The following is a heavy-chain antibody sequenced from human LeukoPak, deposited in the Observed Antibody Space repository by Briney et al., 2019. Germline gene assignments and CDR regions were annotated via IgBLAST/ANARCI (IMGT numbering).Heavy chain of an antibody. V-gene: IGHV3-30-3*01. CDR1: RFTFSSYA. Sequence: GGSLRLSCAASRFTFSSYAMHWVRQAPGKGLEWVAVISYDGSNKYYADSVKGRFTISRDNSKNTLYLQMNSLRAEDTAVYYCARGRQSLLSVRGIGILDYWGQGTLVTVSS. J-gene: IGHJ4*02. D-gene: IGHD3-10*01. CDR3: ARGRQSLLSVRGIGILDY. CDR2: ISYDGSNK.